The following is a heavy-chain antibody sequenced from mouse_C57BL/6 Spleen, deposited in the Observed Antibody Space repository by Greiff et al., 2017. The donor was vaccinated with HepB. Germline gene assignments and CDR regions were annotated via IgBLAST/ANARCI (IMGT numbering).Heavy chain of an antibody. J-gene: IGHJ3*01. CDR1: GFTFSDYG. D-gene: IGHD4-1*01. CDR3: ARGAGTSAWFAY. CDR2: ISSGSSTN. Sequence: EVKLMESGGGLVKPGGSLKLSCAASGFTFSDYGMHWVRQAPEKGLEWVAYISSGSSTNYYADTVKGRFTISRDNAKNTLFLQMTSLRSEDTAMYYCARGAGTSAWFAYWGQGTLVTVSA. V-gene: IGHV5-17*01.